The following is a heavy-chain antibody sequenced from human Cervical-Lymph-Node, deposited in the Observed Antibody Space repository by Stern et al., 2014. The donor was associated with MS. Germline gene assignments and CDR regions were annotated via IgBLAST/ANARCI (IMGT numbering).Heavy chain of an antibody. V-gene: IGHV4-34*01. Sequence: QVQLQQWGAGPLKPSETLSLTCAVRGGSFSGNYWSWIRQPQGKGVEWIGEINHIGSTNYNPSLKSRVNLLVDTARNEFSLRLRSVTAADTAVYFCASAGDGSSQHNWFDTWGQGALVTVSS. J-gene: IGHJ5*02. CDR2: INHIGST. CDR1: GGSFSGNY. D-gene: IGHD6-13*01. CDR3: ASAGDGSSQHNWFDT.